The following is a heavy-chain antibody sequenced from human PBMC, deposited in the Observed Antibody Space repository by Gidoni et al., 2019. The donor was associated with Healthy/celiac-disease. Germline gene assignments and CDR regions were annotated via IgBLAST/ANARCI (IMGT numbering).Heavy chain of an antibody. CDR2: IDWDDDK. V-gene: IGHV2-70*15. CDR3: ARISNRYCSGGSCYYYFDY. Sequence: QVTLRESGPALVKPTQTLPLTCTFSGFSLSTSGMCVSWIRQPPGKALEWLARIDWDDDKYYSTSLKTRLTISKDTSKNQVVLTMTNMDPVDTATYYCARISNRYCSGGSCYYYFDYWGQGTLVTVSS. CDR1: GFSLSTSGMC. D-gene: IGHD2-15*01. J-gene: IGHJ4*02.